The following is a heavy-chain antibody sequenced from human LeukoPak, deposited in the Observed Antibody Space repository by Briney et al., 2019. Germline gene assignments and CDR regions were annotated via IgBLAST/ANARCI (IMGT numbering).Heavy chain of an antibody. J-gene: IGHJ4*02. CDR3: ARGVYIAAAQYAY. Sequence: KPSETLSLTCTVSGGSIGTYSWNWIRQPPGKGLEWIGYIYYSGTTNYNPSLKGRVTISVDTSKNQFSLKLSSVTAADTAVYYCARGVYIAAAQYAYWGQGTLVTVSS. CDR2: IYYSGTT. CDR1: GGSIGTYS. D-gene: IGHD6-13*01. V-gene: IGHV4-59*01.